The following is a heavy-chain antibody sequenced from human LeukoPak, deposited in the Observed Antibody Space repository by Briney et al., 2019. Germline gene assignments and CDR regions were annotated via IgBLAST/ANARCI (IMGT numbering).Heavy chain of an antibody. Sequence: SETLSLTCAVSGGSISSGGYSWSWIRQPPGKGLEWIGYIYHSGSTYYNPSLKSRVTISVDRSKNQFSLKLSSVTAADTAVYYCARGTNYGGNFDYWGQGTLVPVSS. J-gene: IGHJ4*02. CDR1: GGSISSGGYS. CDR2: IYHSGST. D-gene: IGHD4-23*01. CDR3: ARGTNYGGNFDY. V-gene: IGHV4-30-2*01.